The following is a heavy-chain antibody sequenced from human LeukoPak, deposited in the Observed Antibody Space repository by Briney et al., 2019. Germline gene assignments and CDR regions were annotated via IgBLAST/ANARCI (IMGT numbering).Heavy chain of an antibody. D-gene: IGHD3-3*01. CDR2: IYPRDSDT. V-gene: IGHV5-51*01. CDR3: ARRSGRGLFDY. Sequence: GESLQISCQGSGYNFTSYWVAWVRPLPGKGLEWMGIIYPRDSDTRYRPSFQGQVTISADKSITTAYLQWSSLKASDTAMYYCARRSGRGLFDYWGQGTLVTVSS. CDR1: GYNFTSYW. J-gene: IGHJ4*02.